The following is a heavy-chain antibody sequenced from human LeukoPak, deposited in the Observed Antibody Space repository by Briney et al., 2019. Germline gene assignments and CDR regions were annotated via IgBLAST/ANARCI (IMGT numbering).Heavy chain of an antibody. CDR2: INYSGRT. Sequence: SETLSLTCAVYGGSFSGYYWTWIRQPPGKGPEWIGEINYSGRTNYNPSLRSRVTISVDTSRNQFSLKVSSVTAADTAVYYCARGPSERYYESSGYYYFDYWGQGTLVTVSS. CDR3: ARGPSERYYESSGYYYFDY. D-gene: IGHD3-22*01. V-gene: IGHV4-34*01. J-gene: IGHJ4*02. CDR1: GGSFSGYY.